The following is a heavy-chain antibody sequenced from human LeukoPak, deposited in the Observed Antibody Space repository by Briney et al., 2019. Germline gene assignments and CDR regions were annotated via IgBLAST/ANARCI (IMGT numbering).Heavy chain of an antibody. V-gene: IGHV3-23*01. CDR3: ARATAMVRGYYYYYYMDV. CDR1: GFTFSSYA. CDR2: ISGSGGST. D-gene: IGHD5-18*01. J-gene: IGHJ6*03. Sequence: GGSLRLSCAASGFTFSSYAMSWVRQAPGKGLEWVSAISGSGGSTYYADSVKGRFTISRDNSKNTLYLQMNSLRAEDTAVYYCARATAMVRGYYYYYYMDVWGKGTTVTVSS.